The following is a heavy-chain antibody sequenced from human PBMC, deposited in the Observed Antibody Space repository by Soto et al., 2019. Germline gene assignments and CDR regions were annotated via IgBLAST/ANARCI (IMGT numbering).Heavy chain of an antibody. V-gene: IGHV3-23*01. CDR1: GFTFNTYA. J-gene: IGHJ4*02. CDR3: ARYRSDGSASFDS. Sequence: GGSLRLSCAASGFTFNTYAMTWVRQTPGKGLEWVSFITTRGARTYYADPVRGRFTISTDSSRNTLYPQMNSLRPDDTAVYFCARYRSDGSASFDSWGQGXRVTVSS. D-gene: IGHD3-9*01. CDR2: ITTRGART.